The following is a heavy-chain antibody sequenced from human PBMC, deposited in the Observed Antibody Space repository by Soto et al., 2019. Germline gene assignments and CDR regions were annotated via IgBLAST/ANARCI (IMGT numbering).Heavy chain of an antibody. CDR3: ASDPASYYYGSGRRGFDP. D-gene: IGHD3-10*01. J-gene: IGHJ5*02. CDR1: GGTFSSYT. CDR2: IIPILGIA. Sequence: QVQLVQSGAEVKKPGSSVKVSCKASGGTFSSYTISWVRQAPGQGLEWMGRIIPILGIANYAQKFQGRVTITADKSTSTAYMELSSLRSEDTAVYYCASDPASYYYGSGRRGFDPWGQGTLVTVSS. V-gene: IGHV1-69*02.